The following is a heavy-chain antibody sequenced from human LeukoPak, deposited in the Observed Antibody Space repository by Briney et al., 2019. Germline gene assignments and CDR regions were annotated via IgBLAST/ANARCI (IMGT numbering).Heavy chain of an antibody. J-gene: IGHJ5*02. D-gene: IGHD3-22*01. CDR1: GFTFSRYE. Sequence: PGGPLRLPCAASGFTFSRYEQHWLPQAPEKGLEGVSYISSSGSTIYYADSVKGRFTISRDNAKNSLYLQMNSLRAEDTAVYYCAREALNEYDYDSSGYYDHWGQGTLVTVSS. CDR3: AREALNEYDYDSSGYYDH. CDR2: ISSSGSTI. V-gene: IGHV3-48*03.